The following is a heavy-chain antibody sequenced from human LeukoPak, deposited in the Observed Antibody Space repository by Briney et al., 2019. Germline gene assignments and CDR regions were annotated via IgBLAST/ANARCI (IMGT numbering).Heavy chain of an antibody. J-gene: IGHJ4*02. V-gene: IGHV3-53*01. D-gene: IGHD2-2*01. Sequence: GGSLRLSCAASGFTVSSNYMSWVRQAPGKGLEWVSVIYSGGSTYYADSVKGRFTISRDNSKNTLYLQMNSLRAEDTAVYYCARDHCSSTSCFDFDYWGQGTLVTVSS. CDR2: IYSGGST. CDR1: GFTVSSNY. CDR3: ARDHCSSTSCFDFDY.